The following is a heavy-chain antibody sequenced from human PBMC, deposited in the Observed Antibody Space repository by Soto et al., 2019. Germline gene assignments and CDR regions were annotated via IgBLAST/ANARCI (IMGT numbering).Heavy chain of an antibody. D-gene: IGHD6-19*01. Sequence: QVQLQQWGAGLLKPSETLSLTCAVYGGSFSGYYWSWIRQPPGKGLEWIGEINHSGSTNYNPSLKNLATISVDTSTPPFSLWLGSLTAAYTSMYYCTAACSGLYGKNYYYSMDVLGQGAAVTVSS. CDR2: INHSGST. CDR1: GGSFSGYY. J-gene: IGHJ6*02. V-gene: IGHV4-34*01. CDR3: TAACSGLYGKNYYYSMDV.